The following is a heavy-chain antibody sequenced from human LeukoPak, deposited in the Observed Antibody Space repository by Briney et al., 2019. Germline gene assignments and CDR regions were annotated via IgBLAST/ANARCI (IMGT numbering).Heavy chain of an antibody. CDR1: GFTFSRYA. CDR3: AKDQYNSSGPFDN. CDR2: ISGSGGST. V-gene: IGHV3-23*01. Sequence: PGGSLRLSCVATGFTFSRYAMSWVRQAPGKGLEWVSLISGSGGSTKDADSVKGRFTISRDNSKNTLYLQMNSLRAEDTAVYYCAKDQYNSSGPFDNWGQGTLVTVSS. D-gene: IGHD3-22*01. J-gene: IGHJ4*02.